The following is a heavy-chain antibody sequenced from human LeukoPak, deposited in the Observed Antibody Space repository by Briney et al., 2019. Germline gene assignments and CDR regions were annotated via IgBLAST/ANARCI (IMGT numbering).Heavy chain of an antibody. CDR3: ARGDGVRFGVLLHDY. D-gene: IGHD3-10*01. V-gene: IGHV1-18*01. CDR1: GYTFTSYG. CDR2: ISAYNGNT. Sequence: GASVKVSCKASGYTFTSYGISWVRQAPGQGLEWMGWISAYNGNTNYAQKLQGRVTMTTDTSTSTAYMELRSLRSEDTAVYYCARGDGVRFGVLLHDYWGQGTLVTVSS. J-gene: IGHJ4*02.